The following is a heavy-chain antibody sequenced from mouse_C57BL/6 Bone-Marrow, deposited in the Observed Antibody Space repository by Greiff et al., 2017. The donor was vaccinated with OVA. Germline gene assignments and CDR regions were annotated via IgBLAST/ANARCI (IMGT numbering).Heavy chain of an antibody. J-gene: IGHJ1*03. Sequence: VKLMESGAELVRPGTSVKVSCKASGYAFTTYLIEWVKQRPGQGLEWIGVSNPGSGGTNYNEKFKGKATLTVDTSSSTAYMQLSSLTSEDSAVYYCARGGSRHWYFDVWGTGTTVTVSS. D-gene: IGHD1-1*01. V-gene: IGHV1-54*01. CDR3: ARGGSRHWYFDV. CDR1: GYAFTTYL. CDR2: SNPGSGGT.